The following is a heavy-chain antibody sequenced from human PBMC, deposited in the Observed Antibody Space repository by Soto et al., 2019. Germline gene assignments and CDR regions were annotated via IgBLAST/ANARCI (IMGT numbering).Heavy chain of an antibody. V-gene: IGHV1-69*12. CDR2: IIPVFGTP. D-gene: IGHD3-22*01. Sequence: QVQLVQSGAEVKKPGSSVKVSCTASGGSLSNFGISWVRQAPGQGLEWMGAIIPVFGTPNYAQKFQDRVTINADESTTTVYMEVRSLISEDTAVYYCARGDATKIVVTTYYAMDVWGQGTTVTVSS. CDR1: GGSLSNFG. CDR3: ARGDATKIVVTTYYAMDV. J-gene: IGHJ6*02.